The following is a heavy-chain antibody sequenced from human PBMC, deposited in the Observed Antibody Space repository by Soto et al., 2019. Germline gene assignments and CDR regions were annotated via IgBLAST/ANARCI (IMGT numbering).Heavy chain of an antibody. CDR1: GFTFTGYY. V-gene: IGHV3-11*01. J-gene: IGHJ6*02. Sequence: GGSLRLSCAASGFTFTGYYMTWIRQAPGKGLEWVSYISGRSDIIHYADSVKGRFTISRDNAKNSLYLQMNSLRVEDTAIYYCARGGALGMDVWGQGTTVTVSS. CDR2: ISGRSDII. CDR3: ARGGALGMDV. D-gene: IGHD1-26*01.